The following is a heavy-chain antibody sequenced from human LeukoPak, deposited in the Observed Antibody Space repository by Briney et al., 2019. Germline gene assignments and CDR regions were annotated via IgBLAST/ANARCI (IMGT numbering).Heavy chain of an antibody. CDR1: GASVSSYY. CDR3: ARHRYYYDSSGYYYQP. V-gene: IGHV4-59*02. J-gene: IGHJ5*02. Sequence: SETLSLTCTVSGASVSSYYWSWIRQPPGKGLEWIGYIYYSGSTNYNRSLKSRVTISVDTSKNQFSLRLSSVTAADTAVYYCARHRYYYDSSGYYYQPWGQGTLVTVSS. D-gene: IGHD3-22*01. CDR2: IYYSGST.